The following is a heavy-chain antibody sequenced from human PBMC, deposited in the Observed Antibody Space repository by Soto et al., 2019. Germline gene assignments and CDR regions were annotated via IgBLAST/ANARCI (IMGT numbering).Heavy chain of an antibody. D-gene: IGHD6-6*01. J-gene: IGHJ6*02. Sequence: GSLRLSCAASGFTFSSYSMNWVRQAPGKGLEWVSSISSSSSYMNYADSVKGRFTISRDNAKNSLYLQMNSLRAEDTAVYYCARATRIAARPITFMDVWGQGTTVTVSS. CDR1: GFTFSSYS. V-gene: IGHV3-21*01. CDR2: ISSSSSYM. CDR3: ARATRIAARPITFMDV.